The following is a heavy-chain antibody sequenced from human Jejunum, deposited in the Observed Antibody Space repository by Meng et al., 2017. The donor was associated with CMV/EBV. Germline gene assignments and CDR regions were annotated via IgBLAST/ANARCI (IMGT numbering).Heavy chain of an antibody. D-gene: IGHD3-10*01. CDR1: GGSISSGGYY. CDR3: ARASYGSGSPLGESWFDP. CDR2: IHSSGST. V-gene: IGHV4-31*03. Sequence: VQLTESGPGLVNPSQTLSLTCTGSGGSISSGGYYWSWIRQHPGKGLEWIGYIHSSGSTYYNPSLRSRLTISVDTSKNQFSLKLSSVTAADTAVYYCARASYGSGSPLGESWFDPWGQGTLVTVSS. J-gene: IGHJ5*02.